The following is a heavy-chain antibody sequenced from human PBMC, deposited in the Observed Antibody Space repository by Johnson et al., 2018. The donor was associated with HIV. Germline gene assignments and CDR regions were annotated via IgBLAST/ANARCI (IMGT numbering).Heavy chain of an antibody. J-gene: IGHJ3*02. CDR1: GFTVSSNY. D-gene: IGHD5-24*01. Sequence: VQLVESGGGLVQPGGSLRLSCAASGFTVSSNYMSWVRQAPGKGLEWVSLIYSGGSTYYADSVKGRFTISRDNSKNTLYLQMNSLRAEDTAVYYCAREMAATNAWALDIWGQGTMVTVSS. CDR3: AREMAATNAWALDI. CDR2: IYSGGST. V-gene: IGHV3-53*01.